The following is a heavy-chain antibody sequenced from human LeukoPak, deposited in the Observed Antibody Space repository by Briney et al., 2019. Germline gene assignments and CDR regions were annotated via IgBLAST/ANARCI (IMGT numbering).Heavy chain of an antibody. CDR3: ARESPSDILTGYCIDY. J-gene: IGHJ4*02. CDR1: GFTFSSYS. D-gene: IGHD3-9*01. CDR2: IISSSSYI. V-gene: IGHV3-21*01. Sequence: PGGSLRLSCAASGFTFSSYSMNWVRQAPGKGLEWVSSIISSSSYIYYADSVKGRFTISRDNAKNSLYLQMNSLRAEDTAVYYCARESPSDILTGYCIDYWGQGTLVTVSS.